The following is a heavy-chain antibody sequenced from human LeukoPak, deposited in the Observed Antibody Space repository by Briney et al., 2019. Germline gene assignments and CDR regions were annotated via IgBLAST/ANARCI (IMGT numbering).Heavy chain of an antibody. CDR1: GGSISTSYW. J-gene: IGHJ4*02. CDR3: ARDRPSYSSGLDF. Sequence: SETLSLTCTVSGGSISTSYWWSWVRQPPGKGLEWIGQIYHSGSTNYNPSLKSRVTISVDKSKNQFSLKVSSVTAADTAVYYCARDRPSYSSGLDFWGQGTLVTVSS. CDR2: IYHSGST. V-gene: IGHV4-4*02. D-gene: IGHD6-19*01.